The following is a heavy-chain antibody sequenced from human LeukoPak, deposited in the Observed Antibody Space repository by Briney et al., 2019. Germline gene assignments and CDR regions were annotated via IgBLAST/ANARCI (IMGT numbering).Heavy chain of an antibody. Sequence: ASVKVSCKASGYTFTSYGISWVRQAPGQGLEWMGWISAYNGNTKYAQKLQGRVTMTTDTSTSTAYMELSRLRSDDTALYYCTRGSYYDSSGYSGVRLFDYWGQGTPVTVPS. CDR2: ISAYNGNT. J-gene: IGHJ4*02. D-gene: IGHD3-22*01. CDR1: GYTFTSYG. V-gene: IGHV1-18*01. CDR3: TRGSYYDSSGYSGVRLFDY.